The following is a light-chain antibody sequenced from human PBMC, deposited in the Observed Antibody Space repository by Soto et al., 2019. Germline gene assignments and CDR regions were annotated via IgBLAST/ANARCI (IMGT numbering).Light chain of an antibody. CDR1: QSVSNN. V-gene: IGKV3-15*01. CDR2: GAS. J-gene: IGKJ1*01. Sequence: VMTQSPATLSVSPGERATLSCRVIQSVSNNLAWYQQKPGQAPRLLIYGASTRATDIPARFSGSGSGTEFTLTISSLQSEDFAVYYCQQYNSWSLTFGQGTKVEFK. CDR3: QQYNSWSLT.